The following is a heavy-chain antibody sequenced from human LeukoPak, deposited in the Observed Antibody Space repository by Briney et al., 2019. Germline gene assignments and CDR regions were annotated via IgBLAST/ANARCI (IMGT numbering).Heavy chain of an antibody. J-gene: IGHJ4*02. CDR1: GYTFTGYY. CDR2: INPNSGGT. CDR3: ARSRRRYSSSYLFDY. Sequence: ASVTVSCMASGYTFTGYYMHWVRQAPGQGPEWMGWINPNSGGTNYAQKFQGRVTMTRDTSISTAYMELSRLRSDDTAVYYCARSRRRYSSSYLFDYWGQGTLVTVSS. D-gene: IGHD6-13*01. V-gene: IGHV1-2*02.